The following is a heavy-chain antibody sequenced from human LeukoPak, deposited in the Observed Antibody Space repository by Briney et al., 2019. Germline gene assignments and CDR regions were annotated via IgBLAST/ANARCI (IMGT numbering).Heavy chain of an antibody. V-gene: IGHV3-7*01. Sequence: GGSLRLSCAASGFTFSSYWMSWVRQAPGKGLEGVANIEQDGSEKYYVDSVKGRFTISRDNAKNSLYLQMNSLRAEDTAVYYCARGSGYDDYYYYYMDVWGKGTTVTVSS. D-gene: IGHD5-12*01. J-gene: IGHJ6*03. CDR3: ARGSGYDDYYYYYMDV. CDR2: IEQDGSEK. CDR1: GFTFSSYW.